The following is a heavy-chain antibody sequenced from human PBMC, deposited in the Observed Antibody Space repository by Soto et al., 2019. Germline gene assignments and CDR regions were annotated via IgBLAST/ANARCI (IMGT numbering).Heavy chain of an antibody. V-gene: IGHV3-23*01. CDR3: AKDRQWYYDFWSGNDAFDI. J-gene: IGHJ3*02. Sequence: HPGGSLRLSCAASGFTFSSYAMSWVRQAPGKGLEWVSAISGSGGSTYYADSVKGRFTISRDNSKNTLYLQMNSLRAEDTAVYYCAKDRQWYYDFWSGNDAFDIWGQGTMVTVSS. D-gene: IGHD3-3*01. CDR2: ISGSGGST. CDR1: GFTFSSYA.